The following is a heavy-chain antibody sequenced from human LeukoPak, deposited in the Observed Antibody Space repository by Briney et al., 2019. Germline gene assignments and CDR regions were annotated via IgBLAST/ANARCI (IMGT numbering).Heavy chain of an antibody. CDR2: IYSGGST. CDR3: ARSSHYDILTGYSEEDAFDI. Sequence: GGSLRLSCAASGFTVSSNYMSWVRQAPGKGLEWVSVIYSGGSTEYADSVKGRFTISRDNSKNTLYLQMNSLRVEDTAVYYCARSSHYDILTGYSEEDAFDIWGQGTMVTVSS. D-gene: IGHD3-9*01. J-gene: IGHJ3*02. CDR1: GFTVSSNY. V-gene: IGHV3-53*01.